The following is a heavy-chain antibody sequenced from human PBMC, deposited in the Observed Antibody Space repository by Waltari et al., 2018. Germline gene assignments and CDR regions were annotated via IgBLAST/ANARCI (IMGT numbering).Heavy chain of an antibody. CDR1: VYTFTNYG. V-gene: IGHV1-18*01. J-gene: IGHJ4*02. Sequence: QVQLVQSGAEVKKPGASVKVSCKASVYTFTNYGISWVRQAPGQGLEWMGWFSVYNGNTNYAQKLQGRVTMTTDTSTSTAYMELRSLRSDDTAVYYCARGVPGSWPDYYFDHWGQGTLVTVAS. CDR3: ARGVPGSWPDYYFDH. D-gene: IGHD3-10*01. CDR2: FSVYNGNT.